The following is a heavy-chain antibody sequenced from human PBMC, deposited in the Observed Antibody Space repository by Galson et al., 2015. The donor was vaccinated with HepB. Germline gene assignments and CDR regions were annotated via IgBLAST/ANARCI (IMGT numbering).Heavy chain of an antibody. CDR3: AKDISLGLVPHGLDV. Sequence: SLRLSCAASGFTFHDYAMHWVRQVPGKGLEWVSGISWNSGRTGYADSVKGRFTISRDNAESSLYLQVNSLRAEDTAFYYCAKDISLGLVPHGLDVWGRGTAVIASS. CDR2: ISWNSGRT. J-gene: IGHJ6*02. D-gene: IGHD3-16*01. V-gene: IGHV3-9*01. CDR1: GFTFHDYA.